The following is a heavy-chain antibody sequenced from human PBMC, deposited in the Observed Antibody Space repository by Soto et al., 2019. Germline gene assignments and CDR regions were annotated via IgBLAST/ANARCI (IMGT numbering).Heavy chain of an antibody. Sequence: GGSLRLSCAASGITFSSYWMSWVRQAPGKGLEWVANIKQDGSEKYYVDSVKGRFTISRDNAKNSLYLQMNSLRAEDTAVYYCARDMRFLEWFEDYYYYGMDVWGQGTTVTVSS. V-gene: IGHV3-7*01. J-gene: IGHJ6*02. D-gene: IGHD3-3*01. CDR3: ARDMRFLEWFEDYYYYGMDV. CDR2: IKQDGSEK. CDR1: GITFSSYW.